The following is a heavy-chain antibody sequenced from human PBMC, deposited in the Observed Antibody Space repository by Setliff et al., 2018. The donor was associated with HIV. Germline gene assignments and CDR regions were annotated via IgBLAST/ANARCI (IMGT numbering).Heavy chain of an antibody. V-gene: IGHV4-31*03. Sequence: SETLSLTCTVSGDSVSSGGFYWSWIRQHPGKGLEWIGYIYYSGSTYLNPSLKSRVTISVDTSKNQFSLKLSSLTAADTAVYYCARVRYSSSWYLDYWGQGTLVTVSS. CDR2: IYYSGST. D-gene: IGHD6-13*01. CDR1: GDSVSSGGFY. CDR3: ARVRYSSSWYLDY. J-gene: IGHJ4*02.